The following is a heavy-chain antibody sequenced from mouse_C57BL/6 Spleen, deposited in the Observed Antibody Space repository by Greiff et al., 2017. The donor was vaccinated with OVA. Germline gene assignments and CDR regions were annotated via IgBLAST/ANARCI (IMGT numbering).Heavy chain of an antibody. D-gene: IGHD2-5*01. CDR1: GYSFTGYY. CDR3: ARSRNSNYAWFAY. J-gene: IGHJ3*01. CDR2: INPSTGGT. V-gene: IGHV1-42*01. Sequence: VQLKQSGPELVKPGASVKISCKASGYSFTGYYMNWVKQSPEKSLEWIGEINPSTGGTTYNQKFKAKATLTVDKSSSTAYMQLKSLTFEDSAVYYCARSRNSNYAWFAYWGQGTLVTVSA.